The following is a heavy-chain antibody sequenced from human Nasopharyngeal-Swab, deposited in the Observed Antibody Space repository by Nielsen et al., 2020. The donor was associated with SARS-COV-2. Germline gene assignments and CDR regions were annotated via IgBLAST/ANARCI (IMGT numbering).Heavy chain of an antibody. CDR3: ARGEYSSSWYLDY. CDR2: IYHSGST. Sequence: SETLSLTCAVSGGSISSSNWWSWVRQPPGKGLVWIGEIYHSGSTNYNPSLKSRVTISVDKSKNQFSLKLSSVTAADTAVYYCARGEYSSSWYLDYWGQGTLVTVSS. V-gene: IGHV4-4*02. D-gene: IGHD6-13*01. J-gene: IGHJ4*02. CDR1: GGSISSSNW.